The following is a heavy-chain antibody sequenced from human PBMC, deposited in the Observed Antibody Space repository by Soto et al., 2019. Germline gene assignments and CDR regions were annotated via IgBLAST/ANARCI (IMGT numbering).Heavy chain of an antibody. J-gene: IGHJ6*03. V-gene: IGHV1-69*02. Sequence: QVQLVQSGAEVKKPGSSVKVSCKASGGTFSSYTISWVRQAPGQGLEWMGRIIPILGIANYAQKFQGRVTITADKSTSTAYMELSSLRSEDTAVYYCARVSGDFWSGHHVYYYYYMDVWGKGTTVTVSS. D-gene: IGHD3-3*01. CDR2: IIPILGIA. CDR3: ARVSGDFWSGHHVYYYYYMDV. CDR1: GGTFSSYT.